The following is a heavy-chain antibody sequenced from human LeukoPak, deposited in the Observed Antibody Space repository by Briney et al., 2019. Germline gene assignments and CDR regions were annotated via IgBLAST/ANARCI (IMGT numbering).Heavy chain of an antibody. Sequence: KSSETLSLTCTVSGAPIRSTPYYWSWIRQPPGKGLEYIASIYKSGNAYYNPSLKSRVTMAVDLSKNQVSLNLSSVTAADTALYYCARHLTYPQSFGVGFDPWGQGTLVIVSS. CDR1: GAPIRSTPYY. J-gene: IGHJ5*02. D-gene: IGHD3-3*01. CDR3: ARHLTYPQSFGVGFDP. CDR2: IYKSGNA. V-gene: IGHV4-39*01.